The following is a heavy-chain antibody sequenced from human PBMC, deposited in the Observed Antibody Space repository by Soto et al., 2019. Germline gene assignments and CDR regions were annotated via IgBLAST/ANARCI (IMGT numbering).Heavy chain of an antibody. CDR3: ARLRKNYDSSGYYYFDY. CDR2: IIPIFGTA. D-gene: IGHD3-22*01. J-gene: IGHJ4*02. CDR1: GGTFSSYA. V-gene: IGHV1-69*13. Sequence: SLKVSCKASGGTFSSYAISWVRQAPGQGLEWMGGIIPIFGTANYAQKFQGRVTITADESTSTAYMELSSLRSEDTAVYYCARLRKNYDSSGYYYFDYWGQGTLVTVS.